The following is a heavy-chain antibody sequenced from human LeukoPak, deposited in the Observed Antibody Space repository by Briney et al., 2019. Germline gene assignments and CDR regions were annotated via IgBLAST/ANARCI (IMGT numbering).Heavy chain of an antibody. V-gene: IGHV1-2*02. J-gene: IGHJ6*02. Sequence: ASVKVSCKASGYTFTGYYMHWVRQAPGQGLEWTGWINPNSGGTNYAQKFQGRVTMTRDTSISTAYMELRSLRSDDTAVYYCARGHSSSWYVYYYGMDVWGQGTTVTVSS. D-gene: IGHD6-13*01. CDR2: INPNSGGT. CDR3: ARGHSSSWYVYYYGMDV. CDR1: GYTFTGYY.